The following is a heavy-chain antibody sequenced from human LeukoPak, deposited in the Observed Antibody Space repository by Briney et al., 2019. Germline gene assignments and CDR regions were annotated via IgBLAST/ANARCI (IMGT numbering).Heavy chain of an antibody. D-gene: IGHD6-19*01. V-gene: IGHV3-30*04. Sequence: GGSLRLSCAASGFTFSIYAVHWVRQAPGKGLEWVAVISSDGSDKYYADSVKGRFTISRDNSKNTLYLQMNSLRAEDTAVYYCAKGPWLAYPYYFDYWGQGTLVTVSS. CDR3: AKGPWLAYPYYFDY. J-gene: IGHJ4*02. CDR1: GFTFSIYA. CDR2: ISSDGSDK.